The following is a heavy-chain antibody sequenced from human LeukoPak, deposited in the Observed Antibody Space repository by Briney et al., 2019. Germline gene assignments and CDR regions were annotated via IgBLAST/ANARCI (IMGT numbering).Heavy chain of an antibody. Sequence: GGSLRLSCAASGFTFSSYSMNWVRQAPGKGLEWVSSISSSSSYIYYADSVKGRFTISRDNAKNSLYLQMNSLRAEDTAVYYCARDAGSWEWREPHSNLAYYDFWSGGYYFHYWRQGTMVTVSS. CDR3: ARDAGSWEWREPHSNLAYYDFWSGGYYFHY. D-gene: IGHD3-3*01. CDR1: GFTFSSYS. CDR2: ISSSSSYI. V-gene: IGHV3-21*01. J-gene: IGHJ4*02.